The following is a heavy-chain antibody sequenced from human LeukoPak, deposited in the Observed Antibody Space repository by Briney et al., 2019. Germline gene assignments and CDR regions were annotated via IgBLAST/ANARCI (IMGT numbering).Heavy chain of an antibody. V-gene: IGHV4-39*01. CDR3: ARLGGSYLSYLSYWFFDL. J-gene: IGHJ2*01. CDR1: GVSISSGTYY. Sequence: PSETLSLTCTVSGVSISSGTYYWGWIRQPPGKGLEWIGNIYYTGSTFYNPSLKSRVTISVDTSKNQFSLKLSSVTAADTAVYYCARLGGSYLSYLSYWFFDLWGRGTLVTVPS. CDR2: IYYTGST. D-gene: IGHD1-26*01.